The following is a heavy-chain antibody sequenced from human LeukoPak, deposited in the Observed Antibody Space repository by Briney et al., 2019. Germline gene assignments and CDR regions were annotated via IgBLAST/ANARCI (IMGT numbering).Heavy chain of an antibody. CDR2: ISDSGGST. Sequence: GRSLRLSCTASGLTFSSYAMSWFRKSPGKGREWVSAISDSGGSTEYAAPVKGRFTISRDNSKNALYRQMNSPRAEDRAVYYCATQTGTEYYFDYWGQETLVTVSS. J-gene: IGHJ4*02. CDR1: GLTFSSYA. D-gene: IGHD1-1*01. V-gene: IGHV3-23*01. CDR3: ATQTGTEYYFDY.